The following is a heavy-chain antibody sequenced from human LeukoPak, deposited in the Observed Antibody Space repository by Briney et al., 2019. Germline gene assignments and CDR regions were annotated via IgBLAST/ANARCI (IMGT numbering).Heavy chain of an antibody. J-gene: IGHJ6*02. CDR1: GYTFTGYY. CDR3: ARDGMARGVIIGSYGMDV. Sequence: ASVKVSCKASGYTFTGYYMHWVRQAPGQGLEWMGWINPNSGGTNYAQKFQGRVTMTRDTSISTAYMELSRLRSDDTAVYYCARDGMARGVIIGSYGMDVWGQGTTVTVSS. D-gene: IGHD3-10*01. V-gene: IGHV1-2*02. CDR2: INPNSGGT.